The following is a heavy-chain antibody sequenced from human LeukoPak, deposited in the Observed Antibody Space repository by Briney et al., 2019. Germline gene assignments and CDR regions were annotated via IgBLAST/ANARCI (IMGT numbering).Heavy chain of an antibody. CDR2: ISAYNGNT. CDR1: GYTFTCYG. CDR3: ARGSPPRRNYDSRGYYTYYFDY. J-gene: IGHJ4*02. Sequence: PGASVKVSCKASGYTFTCYGISWVRQAPGQGLEWMGWISAYNGNTHYAQKLQGRVTMTTDTSTSTVYMELRSLRSDDTAVYYCARGSPPRRNYDSRGYYTYYFDYWGQGTLVTVSS. D-gene: IGHD3-22*01. V-gene: IGHV1-18*01.